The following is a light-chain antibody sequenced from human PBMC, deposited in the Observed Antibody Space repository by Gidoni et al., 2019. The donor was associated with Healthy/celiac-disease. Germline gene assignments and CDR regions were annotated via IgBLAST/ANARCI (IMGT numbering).Light chain of an antibody. Sequence: QSVLTQPPSACGTPGQRVTISCSGSSSNSGSNTVNWYQQLPGTAPKLHIYSNNQRPSGFPDRFSGSKSGTSAPLAISGLQSEDEADYYCASCDDSLNGWVFGGGTKLPVL. CDR2: SNN. J-gene: IGLJ3*02. CDR3: ASCDDSLNGWV. V-gene: IGLV1-44*01. CDR1: SSNSGSNT.